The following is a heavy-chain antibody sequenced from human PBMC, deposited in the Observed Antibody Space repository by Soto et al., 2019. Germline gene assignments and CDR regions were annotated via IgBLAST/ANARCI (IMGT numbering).Heavy chain of an antibody. D-gene: IGHD2-2*01. CDR2: IYYSGST. V-gene: IGHV4-39*01. Sequence: QLQLQESGPGLVKPSETLSLTCTVSGGSISSSSYYWGWIRQPPGKGLEWIGSIYYSGSTYYNPSLKSRVTISVDASKNQFSLKLSSVTAADTAVYYWARHVSKVPAAIDWFDPWGQGTLVTVSS. J-gene: IGHJ5*02. CDR3: ARHVSKVPAAIDWFDP. CDR1: GGSISSSSYY.